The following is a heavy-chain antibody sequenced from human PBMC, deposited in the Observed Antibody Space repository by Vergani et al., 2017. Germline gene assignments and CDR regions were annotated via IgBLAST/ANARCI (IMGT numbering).Heavy chain of an antibody. D-gene: IGHD4-17*01. J-gene: IGHJ4*02. CDR2: INPNSGGT. CDR3: ARATPEYGDYGGSFDY. Sequence: QVQLVQSGAEVKKPGSSVKVSCKASGYTFTGYYMHWVRQAPGQGLEWMGWINPNSGGTNYAQKFQGRVTMTRDTSISTAYMELSRLRSDDTAVYYCARATPEYGDYGGSFDYWGQGTLVTVSS. V-gene: IGHV1-2*02. CDR1: GYTFTGYY.